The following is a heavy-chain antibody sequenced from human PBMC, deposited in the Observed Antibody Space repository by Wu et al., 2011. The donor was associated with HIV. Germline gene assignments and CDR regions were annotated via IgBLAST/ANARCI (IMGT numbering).Heavy chain of an antibody. Sequence: QVHLEQSGAEVKKPGASVRISCKASGYTFGSYTIAWVRQAPGQGLEWLGWINAYNVKTNYAQEFQGRVAMTRETSTSTAYMELRSLRSDDTAVHFCAGSAVKPSAIFGRGYLDSWGQGTQVTVSS. CDR2: INAYNVKT. V-gene: IGHV1-18*01. CDR3: AGSAVKPSAIFGRGYLDS. J-gene: IGHJ4*02. CDR1: GYTFGSYT. D-gene: IGHD2-2*01.